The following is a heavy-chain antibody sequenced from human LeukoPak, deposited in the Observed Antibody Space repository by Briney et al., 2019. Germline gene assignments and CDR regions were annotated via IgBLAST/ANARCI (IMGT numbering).Heavy chain of an antibody. CDR1: GFTFSSYW. J-gene: IGHJ4*02. CDR3: ARVGSGPRVLEWFRRHPNFFDY. Sequence: GGSLRLSCAASGFTFSSYWMSWVRQAPGKGLEWMANIKQDGSEKYYVDSVKGRFTISRDNAKNSLYLQMNSLRAEDTAVYYCARVGSGPRVLEWFRRHPNFFDYWGQGTLVTVSS. D-gene: IGHD3-3*01. CDR2: IKQDGSEK. V-gene: IGHV3-7*01.